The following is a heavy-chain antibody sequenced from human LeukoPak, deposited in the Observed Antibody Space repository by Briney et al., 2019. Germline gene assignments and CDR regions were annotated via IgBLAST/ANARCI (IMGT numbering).Heavy chain of an antibody. Sequence: ATVKVSCKASGGTFSSYAISWVRQAPGQGLEWVGRIIPISGTANYAQKFQGRVTITTDESTSTAYMELSSLRSEDTAVYYCARVSGGSGSYGDFDYWGQGTLVTVSS. D-gene: IGHD3-10*01. CDR1: GGTFSSYA. J-gene: IGHJ4*02. CDR2: IIPISGTA. V-gene: IGHV1-69*05. CDR3: ARVSGGSGSYGDFDY.